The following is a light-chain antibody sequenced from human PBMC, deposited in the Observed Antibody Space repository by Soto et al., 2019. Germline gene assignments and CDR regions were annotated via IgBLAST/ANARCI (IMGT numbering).Light chain of an antibody. J-gene: IGKJ5*01. CDR2: GAS. CDR1: QSVGSN. CDR3: QQRSNWPPEIT. V-gene: IGKV3D-20*02. Sequence: EVVMTQSPATLSVSPGETATLSFSASQSVGSNLAWYQQKPGQAPRLLIYGASSRATGIPDRFSGSGSGTDFTLTISRLEPEDFAVYYCQQRSNWPPEITFGQGTRLEI.